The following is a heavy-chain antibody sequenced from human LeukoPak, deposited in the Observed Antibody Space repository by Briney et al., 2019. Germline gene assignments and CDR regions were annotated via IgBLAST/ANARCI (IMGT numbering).Heavy chain of an antibody. J-gene: IGHJ4*02. Sequence: GGSLRLSCAASGFTFSSYAMSWVRQAPGKGLEWVSAISGSGGSTYYADSVKGRFTISRDNSKNTLYLQVNSLRAENTAVYYCAKGGKWDVTPFDYWGQGTLVTVSS. V-gene: IGHV3-23*01. CDR1: GFTFSSYA. D-gene: IGHD1-26*01. CDR2: ISGSGGST. CDR3: AKGGKWDVTPFDY.